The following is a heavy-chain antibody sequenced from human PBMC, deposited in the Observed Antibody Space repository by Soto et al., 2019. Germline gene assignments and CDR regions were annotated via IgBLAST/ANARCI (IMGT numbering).Heavy chain of an antibody. Sequence: EVQLLESGGGLVQPGGSLRLSCAASGFTFSSYAMSWVRQAPGKGLEWVSAISGSGGSTYYADSVKGRFTISRDNSKNTLYLQMNSLRAEDTAEYYCAKDQDVSSGSLGGWGQGTLVTVSS. CDR2: ISGSGGST. J-gene: IGHJ4*02. CDR1: GFTFSSYA. CDR3: AKDQDVSSGSLGG. V-gene: IGHV3-23*01. D-gene: IGHD6-19*01.